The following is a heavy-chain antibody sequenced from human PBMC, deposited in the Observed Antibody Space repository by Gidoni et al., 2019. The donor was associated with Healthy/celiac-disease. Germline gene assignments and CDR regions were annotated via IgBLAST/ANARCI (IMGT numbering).Heavy chain of an antibody. CDR1: GGSISSSSYY. V-gene: IGHV4-39*01. CDR3: ARCPWTDDSSGYLIDY. CDR2: IYYSGST. Sequence: QLQLQESGPGLVKTSETLSLTCTVAGGSISSSSYYWGWIRQPPGKGLEWIGSIYYSGSTYYNPSLKSRVTISVDTSKNQFSLKLSSVTAADTAVYYCARCPWTDDSSGYLIDYWGQGTLVTVSS. J-gene: IGHJ4*02. D-gene: IGHD3-22*01.